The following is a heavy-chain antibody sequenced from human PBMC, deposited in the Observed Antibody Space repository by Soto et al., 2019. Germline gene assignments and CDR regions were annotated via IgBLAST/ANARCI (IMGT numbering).Heavy chain of an antibody. J-gene: IGHJ6*02. CDR1: GGTFSTSA. Sequence: QVQLVQSGAEVKKPGSSVKVSCKTSGGTFSTSAISWVRQAPGQGLEWVGGIMPVFPTPDYAQNFQGRVTITADDSTTTAYLELTSLRADDTAVYYWARDKDSLQLGGNYYSILDVWGQWTAITVSS. CDR3: ARDKDSLQLGGNYYSILDV. CDR2: IMPVFPTP. D-gene: IGHD1-1*01. V-gene: IGHV1-69*12.